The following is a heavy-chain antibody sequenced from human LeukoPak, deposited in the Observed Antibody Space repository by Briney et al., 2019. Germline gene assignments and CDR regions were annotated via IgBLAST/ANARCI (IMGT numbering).Heavy chain of an antibody. CDR1: GGSISSYY. CDR2: IYTSGST. D-gene: IGHD3-22*01. Sequence: SETLSLTCTVSGGSISSYYWSWIRQPPGKGLEWIGYIYTSGSTNYNPSLKSRVTMSVDTSKNQFSLKLSSVTAADTAVYYCARDQVVASWFDPWGQGTLVTVSS. V-gene: IGHV4-4*08. CDR3: ARDQVVASWFDP. J-gene: IGHJ5*02.